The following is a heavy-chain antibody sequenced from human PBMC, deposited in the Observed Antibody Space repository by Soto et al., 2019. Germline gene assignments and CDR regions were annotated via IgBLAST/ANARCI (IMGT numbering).Heavy chain of an antibody. CDR3: VRDRPHAWFDP. CDR1: GYTFTDYW. V-gene: IGHV1-46*01. Sequence: ASVKVPCKASGYTFTDYWIHWVRQAPGQGPERVARIDPNDGGTKYAQVLEGRITVTRQTSTSTVYMEIRSLRSDDTAFYYCVRDRPHAWFDPWGQGTLVTVSS. CDR2: IDPNDGGT. J-gene: IGHJ5*02.